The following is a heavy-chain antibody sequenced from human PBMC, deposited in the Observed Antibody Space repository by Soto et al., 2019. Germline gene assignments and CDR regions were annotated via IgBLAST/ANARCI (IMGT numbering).Heavy chain of an antibody. CDR2: FDPEDGET. Sequence: GTSVEVSCKVSGYTLTELSMQWVRQAPGKGLEWMGGFDPEDGETIYAQKFQGRVTMTEDTSTDTAYMELSSLRSEDTAVYYCATDGRITIFGVADFDYWGQGTLVTVSS. CDR3: ATDGRITIFGVADFDY. V-gene: IGHV1-24*01. D-gene: IGHD3-3*01. J-gene: IGHJ4*02. CDR1: GYTLTELS.